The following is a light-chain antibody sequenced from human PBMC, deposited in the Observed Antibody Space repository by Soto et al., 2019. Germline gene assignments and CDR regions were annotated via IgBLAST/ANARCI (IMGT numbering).Light chain of an antibody. CDR1: QSVGSD. V-gene: IGKV3D-15*01. J-gene: IGKJ1*01. Sequence: EIVRTQYPATLSVSPGERSTLSCMASQSVGSDLAWYQQKPGQSPRLVIYDIFTRATGVTTRISGSGSGTEFTLTISSLQSEDFAVYYCQQYNNWPRTVGQGTQVEIK. CDR3: QQYNNWPRT. CDR2: DIF.